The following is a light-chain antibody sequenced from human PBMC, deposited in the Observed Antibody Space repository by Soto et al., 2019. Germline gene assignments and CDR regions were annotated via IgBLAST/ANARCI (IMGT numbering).Light chain of an antibody. CDR1: SSDVGGYEA. CDR2: EVS. CDR3: SSYSRGSSVYV. Sequence: QSALTQPASVSGSPGQSITISCTGTSSDVGGYEAVSWYQQHPGKAPKLMIYEVSYRFSGVSDRFSGSKSGNTASLTISGLQAEDEADYYCSSYSRGSSVYVFGTGTKVTVL. V-gene: IGLV2-14*01. J-gene: IGLJ1*01.